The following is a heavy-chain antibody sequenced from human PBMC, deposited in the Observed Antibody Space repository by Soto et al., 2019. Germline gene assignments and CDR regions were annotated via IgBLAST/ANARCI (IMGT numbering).Heavy chain of an antibody. CDR2: ISYDGSNK. Sequence: QVQLVESGGGVVQPGRSLRLSCAASGFTFSSYAMHWVRQAPGKGLEWVAVISYDGSNKYYADSVKGRFTISRDNSKNTLYLQMNSLRAEDTAVYYCAREDNPYSSSGQRVPYYFDYWGQGTLVTVSS. CDR3: AREDNPYSSSGQRVPYYFDY. V-gene: IGHV3-30-3*01. D-gene: IGHD6-6*01. J-gene: IGHJ4*02. CDR1: GFTFSSYA.